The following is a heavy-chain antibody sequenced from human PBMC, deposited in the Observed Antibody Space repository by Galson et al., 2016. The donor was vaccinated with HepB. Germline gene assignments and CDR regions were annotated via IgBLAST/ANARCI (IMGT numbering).Heavy chain of an antibody. CDR3: ARGRDRRLEYSKLRRRVSCFDP. V-gene: IGHV4-39*01. J-gene: IGHJ5*02. CDR2: IHSSGTS. CDR1: GDSISRVGHH. D-gene: IGHD2/OR15-2a*01. Sequence: SETLSLTCSVSGDSISRVGHHWGWFRQSPGMGLEYIGSIHSSGTSYYNPSLASRVTVSADTSRNQFSLRLRSVTAADTAVYYCARGRDRRLEYSKLRRRVSCFDPWGQGTLVTVSS.